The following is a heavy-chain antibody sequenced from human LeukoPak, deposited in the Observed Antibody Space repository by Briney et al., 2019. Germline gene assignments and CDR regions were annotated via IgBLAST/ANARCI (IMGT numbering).Heavy chain of an antibody. D-gene: IGHD3-3*01. J-gene: IGHJ3*02. CDR3: ATHTISGVVTYASLI. CDR1: GYTGIELS. CDR2: FDPEDGET. Sequence: ASVKVSCKLSGYTGIELSMHWVRQVPGKGLEWMGGFDPEDGETKYAQKFQGRVTMTEDTYTDTAYMELSRLTSEDTAVYYCATHTISGVVTYASLIWGRGTLVTVSS. V-gene: IGHV1-24*01.